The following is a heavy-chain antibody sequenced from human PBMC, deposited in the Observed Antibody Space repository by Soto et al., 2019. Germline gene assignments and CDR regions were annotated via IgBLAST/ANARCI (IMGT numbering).Heavy chain of an antibody. V-gene: IGHV3-30-3*01. Sequence: QVQLVESGGGVVQPGRSLRLSCAASGFTFSSYAMHWVRQAPGKGLEWVAVISYDGSNKYYADSVKGRFTISRDNSKNTLYLQMNSLRAEDTAVYYCARDCRYCSSTSCYANWFDPWGQGTLVTVSS. CDR2: ISYDGSNK. D-gene: IGHD2-2*01. CDR1: GFTFSSYA. J-gene: IGHJ5*02. CDR3: ARDCRYCSSTSCYANWFDP.